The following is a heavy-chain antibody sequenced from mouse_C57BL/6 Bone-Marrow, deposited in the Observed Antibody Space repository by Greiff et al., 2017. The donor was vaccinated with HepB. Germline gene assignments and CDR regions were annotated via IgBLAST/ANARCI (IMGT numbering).Heavy chain of an antibody. CDR1: GYTFTDYY. J-gene: IGHJ4*01. CDR3: VAYYSNFH. V-gene: IGHV1-26*01. Sequence: EVQLQQSGPELVKPGASVKISCKASGYTFTDYYMNWVKQSHGKSLEWIGDINPNNGGTCYNQKFKGKATLTVDKSSSTAYMELRSLTSEDSAVYYCVAYYSNFHWGQGTSVTVSS. D-gene: IGHD2-5*01. CDR2: INPNNGGT.